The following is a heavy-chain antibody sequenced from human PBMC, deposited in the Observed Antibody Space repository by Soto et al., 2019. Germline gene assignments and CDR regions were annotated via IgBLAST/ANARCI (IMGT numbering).Heavy chain of an antibody. CDR3: ARATYGDYGGFDY. D-gene: IGHD4-17*01. J-gene: IGHJ4*02. Sequence: EVQLLESGGGFVQPGGSLRLSCAASGFAFTGYAMSWVRQAPGKGLEWVSGISGSGGGTYSADSVKGRFSISRDISKKTLYLHINSLRAQDTAVYYCARATYGDYGGFDYWGQGTLVTVSS. CDR1: GFAFTGYA. CDR2: ISGSGGGT. V-gene: IGHV3-23*01.